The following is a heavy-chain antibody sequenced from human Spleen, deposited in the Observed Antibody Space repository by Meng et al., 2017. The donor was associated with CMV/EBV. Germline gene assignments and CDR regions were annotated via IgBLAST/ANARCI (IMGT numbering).Heavy chain of an antibody. CDR2: IYYSGSS. V-gene: IGHV4-38-2*02. CDR1: GDSISSAYY. J-gene: IGHJ4*02. Sequence: SETLSLTCTISGDSISSAYYWGWIRQPPGKGLEWIGSIYYSGSSYHNPSLKSRVTISIDTSKNQFSLKLSSVTAADTAVYYCARDLGALGVVGRPFDYWGQGTLVTVSS. D-gene: IGHD3-16*01. CDR3: ARDLGALGVVGRPFDY.